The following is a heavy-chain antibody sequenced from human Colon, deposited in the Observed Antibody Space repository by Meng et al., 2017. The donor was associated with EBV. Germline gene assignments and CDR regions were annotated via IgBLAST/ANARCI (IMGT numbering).Heavy chain of an antibody. CDR3: ARVSSGWDYFDY. V-gene: IGHV4-31*03. CDR2: IYYSGST. CDR1: GGSVSSGGYY. Sequence: ETGPGPVMPSHHRSLTCTVPGGSVSSGGYYWTWIRQHPGKGLEWFGHIYYSGSTFYNPSLKRRVIISIDTSKDQFSLNLRSVTAADTAVYYCARVSSGWDYFDYWGQGTLVTVSS. J-gene: IGHJ4*02. D-gene: IGHD6-19*01.